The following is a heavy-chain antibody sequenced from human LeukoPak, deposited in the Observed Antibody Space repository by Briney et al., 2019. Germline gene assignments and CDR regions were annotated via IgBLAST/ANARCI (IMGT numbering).Heavy chain of an antibody. Sequence: GGSLRLSRAASGFTFSSYAMSWVRQAPGKGLEWVSAISGSGGSTYYADSVKGRFTISRDNSKNTLYLQMNSLRAEDTAVYYCAKAVRSSGWGYYFDYWGQGTLVTVSS. J-gene: IGHJ4*02. CDR3: AKAVRSSGWGYYFDY. V-gene: IGHV3-23*01. CDR1: GFTFSSYA. D-gene: IGHD6-19*01. CDR2: ISGSGGST.